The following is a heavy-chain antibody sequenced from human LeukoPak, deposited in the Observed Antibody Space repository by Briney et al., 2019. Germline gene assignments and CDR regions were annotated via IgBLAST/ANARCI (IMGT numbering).Heavy chain of an antibody. J-gene: IGHJ6*02. CDR2: INHSGST. D-gene: IGHD6-13*01. CDR3: ARGRLGISIAAAGRFSYYYYGMDV. V-gene: IGHV4-34*01. CDR1: GGSFSGYY. Sequence: TASETLSLTCAVYGGSFSGYYWSWIRQPPGKGLEWIGEINHSGSTNYNPSLKSRVTISVDTSKDQFSLKLSSVTAADTAVYYCARGRLGISIAAAGRFSYYYYGMDVWGQGTTVTVSS.